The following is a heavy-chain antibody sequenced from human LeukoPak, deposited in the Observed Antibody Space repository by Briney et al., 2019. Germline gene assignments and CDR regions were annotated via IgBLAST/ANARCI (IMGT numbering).Heavy chain of an antibody. J-gene: IGHJ5*02. Sequence: PSETLSLTCAVSGGSISSGGYSWSWIRQPPGKGLEWIGYIYYSGSTYYNPSLKSRVTISVDTSKNQFSLKLSSVTAADTAVYYCARDLQEYYDILTGYYNANWFDPWGQGTLVTVSS. CDR2: IYYSGST. D-gene: IGHD3-9*01. CDR1: GGSISSGGYS. V-gene: IGHV4-30-4*07. CDR3: ARDLQEYYDILTGYYNANWFDP.